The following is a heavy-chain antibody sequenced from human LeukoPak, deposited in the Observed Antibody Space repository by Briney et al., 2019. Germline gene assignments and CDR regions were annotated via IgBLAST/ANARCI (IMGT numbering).Heavy chain of an antibody. CDR2: ITPILGIA. J-gene: IGHJ3*02. D-gene: IGHD6-13*01. V-gene: IGHV1-69*04. Sequence: GASVKVSCKASGGTFSSYAISWVRQAPGQGLEWMGRITPILGIANYAQKFQGRVTITADKSTSTAYMELSSLRSEDTAVYYCARDQDSEQHAFDIWGQGTMVTVSS. CDR1: GGTFSSYA. CDR3: ARDQDSEQHAFDI.